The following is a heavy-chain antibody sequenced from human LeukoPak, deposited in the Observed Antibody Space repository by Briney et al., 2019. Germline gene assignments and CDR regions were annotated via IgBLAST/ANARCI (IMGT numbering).Heavy chain of an antibody. Sequence: GGSLRLSCAASGFTFSSYAMHWVRQAPGKGLEWVAVISYDGSNKYYADSVKGRFTISRDNSKHTLYLQMNSLRADDTAVYYCARVVTYDFWSGYYPPNWFDPWGQGTLVTVSS. CDR3: ARVVTYDFWSGYYPPNWFDP. CDR1: GFTFSSYA. V-gene: IGHV3-30-3*01. CDR2: ISYDGSNK. D-gene: IGHD3-3*01. J-gene: IGHJ5*02.